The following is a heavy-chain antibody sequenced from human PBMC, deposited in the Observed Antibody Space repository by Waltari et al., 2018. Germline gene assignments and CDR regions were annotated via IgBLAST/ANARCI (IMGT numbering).Heavy chain of an antibody. V-gene: IGHV1-24*01. CDR2: FDPEDGET. D-gene: IGHD6-19*01. Sequence: VSGYTLTELSMHWVRQAPGKGLEWMGGFDPEDGETIYAQKFQGRVTMTEDTSTDTAYMELSSLRSEDTAVYYCATYNSSGWYIDYWGQGTLVTVSS. CDR1: GYTLTELS. CDR3: ATYNSSGWYIDY. J-gene: IGHJ4*02.